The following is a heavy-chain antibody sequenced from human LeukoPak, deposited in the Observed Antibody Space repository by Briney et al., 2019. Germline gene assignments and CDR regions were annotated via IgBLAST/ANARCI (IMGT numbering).Heavy chain of an antibody. CDR2: IYSGGST. Sequence: PGGSLRLSCAASGFTVSYNYMSWVRQAPGKGLEWVSVIYSGGSTYYADSVKGRFTISRDNSKNTLYLQMNSLRAEDTAVYYCAKDPPSWYSSSWYGFDPWGQGTLVTVSS. CDR1: GFTVSYNY. J-gene: IGHJ5*02. V-gene: IGHV3-53*01. CDR3: AKDPPSWYSSSWYGFDP. D-gene: IGHD6-13*01.